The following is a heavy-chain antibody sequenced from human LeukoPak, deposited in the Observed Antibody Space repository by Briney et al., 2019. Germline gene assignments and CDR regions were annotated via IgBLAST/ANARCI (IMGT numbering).Heavy chain of an antibody. J-gene: IGHJ3*02. V-gene: IGHV1-2*02. CDR3: ASARYYYDSSGYYYSGLDAFDI. CDR2: INPNSGGT. D-gene: IGHD3-22*01. Sequence: ASVKVSCKASGYTFTSYGISWVRQAPGQGLEWMGWINPNSGGTNYAQKFQGRVTMTRDTSISTAYMELSRLRSDDTAVYYCASARYYYDSSGYYYSGLDAFDIWGQGTMVTVSS. CDR1: GYTFTSYG.